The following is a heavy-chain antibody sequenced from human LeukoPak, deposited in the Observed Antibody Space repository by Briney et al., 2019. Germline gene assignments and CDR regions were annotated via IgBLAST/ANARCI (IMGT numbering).Heavy chain of an antibody. J-gene: IGHJ4*02. D-gene: IGHD6-19*01. Sequence: PGGSLRLSCAASGFTFSSYSMNWVRQAPGKGLEWVSGVSGSGDSTYYADSVKGRFTISRDNSNNTLFLLMNSLRAEDTAVYYCATYMSSGQWGQGTLVTVSS. CDR3: ATYMSSGQ. CDR2: VSGSGDST. CDR1: GFTFSSYS. V-gene: IGHV3-23*01.